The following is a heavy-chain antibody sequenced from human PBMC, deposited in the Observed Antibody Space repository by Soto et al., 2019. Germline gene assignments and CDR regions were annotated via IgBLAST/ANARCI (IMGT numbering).Heavy chain of an antibody. J-gene: IGHJ6*02. V-gene: IGHV1-18*04. D-gene: IGHD1-26*01. CDR1: GYTFTSYG. CDR2: ISAYNGNT. CDR3: ARGVLVGATGLYGMDV. Sequence: GASVKVSCKASGYTFTSYGISWVRQAPGQGLEWMGWISAYNGNTNYAQKLQGRVTMTTDTSTSTAYMELRSLRSDDTAVYDCARGVLVGATGLYGMDVWGQGTTVTVSS.